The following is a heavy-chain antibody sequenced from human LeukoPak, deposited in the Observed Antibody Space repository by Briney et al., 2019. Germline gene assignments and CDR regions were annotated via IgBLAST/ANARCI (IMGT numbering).Heavy chain of an antibody. V-gene: IGHV3-30*04. Sequence: GGSLRLSCAASGFTFSSYAMHWVRQAPGKGLEWVAVISYDGSNKYCADSVKGRFTISRDNSKNTLYLQMNSLRAEDTAVYYCARDRDCSSTSCFQGLDYWGQGTLVTVSS. CDR3: ARDRDCSSTSCFQGLDY. D-gene: IGHD2-2*01. CDR2: ISYDGSNK. J-gene: IGHJ4*02. CDR1: GFTFSSYA.